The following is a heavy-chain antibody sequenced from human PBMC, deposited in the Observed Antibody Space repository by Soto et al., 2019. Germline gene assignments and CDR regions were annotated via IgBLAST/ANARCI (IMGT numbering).Heavy chain of an antibody. V-gene: IGHV3-23*01. Sequence: EVQLLESGGGLVQPGGSLRLSCAASGFTFSSYAMSWVRQAPGKGLEWVSAISGSGGSTYYADSVTGRFTISRDNSKNTMYLQMNSLRAEDTAVYYCATDLDFGVDDYYYYYMDVWGKGTTVTVSS. D-gene: IGHD3-3*01. CDR1: GFTFSSYA. J-gene: IGHJ6*03. CDR2: ISGSGGST. CDR3: ATDLDFGVDDYYYYYMDV.